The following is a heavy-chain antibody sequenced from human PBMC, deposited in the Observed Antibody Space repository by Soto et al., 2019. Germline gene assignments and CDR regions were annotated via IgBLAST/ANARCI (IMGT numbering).Heavy chain of an antibody. CDR1: GDSISDYFY. Sequence: QVQLQGSGPGQVKPSETLSLTYTVSGDSISDYFYWSCIRQPAGKGLEWIGRIYTDGTTKYNPSLNRRGTLSLDKSKNQFSLRLSSVTAADTAVYYFAREVRGGFTGIFDQWGRGSRVTVSS. CDR2: IYTDGTT. J-gene: IGHJ4*02. CDR3: AREVRGGFTGIFDQ. D-gene: IGHD2-15*01. V-gene: IGHV4-4*07.